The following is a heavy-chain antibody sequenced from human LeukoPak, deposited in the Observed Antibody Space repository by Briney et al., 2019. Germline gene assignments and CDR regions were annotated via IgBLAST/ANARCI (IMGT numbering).Heavy chain of an antibody. CDR1: GGSFSGYY. D-gene: IGHD2-2*01. V-gene: IGHV4-34*01. CDR2: INHSGST. J-gene: IGHJ4*02. CDR3: ARGREELVVPAYYFDY. Sequence: TSETLSLTCAVYGGSFSGYYWNWIRQPPGKGLEWIGEINHSGSTNYNPSLKSRVTISVDTSKNQFSLKLSSVTAADTAVYYCARGREELVVPAYYFDYWGQGTLVTVSS.